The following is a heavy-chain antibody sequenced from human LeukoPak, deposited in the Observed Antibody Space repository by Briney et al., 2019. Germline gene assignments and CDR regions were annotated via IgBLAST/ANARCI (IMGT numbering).Heavy chain of an antibody. V-gene: IGHV3-9*01. J-gene: IGHJ4*02. Sequence: GGSLRLSCSASGFTFGDYAMHWVRQAPGKGLEWVSNINWNSGNKGYAVSVKGRFTISRDNAKNSLYLQMNSLGAEDTALYFCARYNGSTDAYDYWGQGTLVTVSS. CDR1: GFTFGDYA. D-gene: IGHD3-16*01. CDR3: ARYNGSTDAYDY. CDR2: INWNSGNK.